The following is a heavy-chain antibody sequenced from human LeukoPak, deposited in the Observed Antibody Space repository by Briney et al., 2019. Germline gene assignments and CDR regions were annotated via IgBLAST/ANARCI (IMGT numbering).Heavy chain of an antibody. CDR1: GGSFSSYY. CDR3: ARSYPYYYSSGTYSPFDY. D-gene: IGHD3-10*01. CDR2: IYYSGST. J-gene: IGHJ4*02. V-gene: IGHV4-59*01. Sequence: SETLSLTCTVSGGSFSSYYWSWIRQPPGKGLDWIGYIYYSGSTNYNPSFKSRVIISVDPSKNQFTLKLNSVTPADTAVYYCARSYPYYYSSGTYSPFDYWGQGLLVTVSS.